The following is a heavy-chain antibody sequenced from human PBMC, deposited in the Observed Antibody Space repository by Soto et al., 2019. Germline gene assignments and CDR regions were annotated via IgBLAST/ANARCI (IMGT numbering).Heavy chain of an antibody. CDR2: IYYGGTT. D-gene: IGHD4-17*01. CDR3: ARVPWWLTTVTELP. Sequence: QVQLQESGPGLVKPSQTLSLTCTVSGGSISSGYYWTWVRQHPGKGLAWIGYIYYGGTTYYNSSLESRVAISLDMSKNQCSLQLGSVTAADTAVYYCARVPWWLTTVTELPWGHGTLVIVSS. J-gene: IGHJ5*02. CDR1: GGSISSGYY. V-gene: IGHV4-31*03.